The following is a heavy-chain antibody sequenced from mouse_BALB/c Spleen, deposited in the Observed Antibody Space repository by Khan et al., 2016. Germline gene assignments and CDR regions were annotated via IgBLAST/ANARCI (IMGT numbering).Heavy chain of an antibody. D-gene: IGHD2-2*01. CDR1: GYTFTDYA. V-gene: IGHV1S137*01. CDR3: ARWGLRWYCDV. CDR2: ISTYSGNT. J-gene: IGHJ1*01. Sequence: QVQLKAPGPELVRPGVSVKISCKGSGYTFTDYAMHWVKQSHGKSPEWIGVISTYSGNTNYNQKFKGKATMTVDKSSSTASLELARMTSEDSAIYYWARWGLRWYCDVWGAGTAVTVSS.